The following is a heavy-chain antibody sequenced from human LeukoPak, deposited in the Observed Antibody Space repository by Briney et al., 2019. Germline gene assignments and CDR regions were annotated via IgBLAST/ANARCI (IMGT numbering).Heavy chain of an antibody. J-gene: IGHJ4*02. D-gene: IGHD6-6*01. Sequence: ASVKISCKASGYTFTSYYMHWVRQAPGQGLEWMGIINPSGGSTRYAQKLQGRVTMTRDTSKSKVYLELSSLRSEATAMYYCARGRGSSSFSDYWGQGTLVTVSS. CDR2: INPSGGST. CDR3: ARGRGSSSFSDY. V-gene: IGHV1-46*01. CDR1: GYTFTSYY.